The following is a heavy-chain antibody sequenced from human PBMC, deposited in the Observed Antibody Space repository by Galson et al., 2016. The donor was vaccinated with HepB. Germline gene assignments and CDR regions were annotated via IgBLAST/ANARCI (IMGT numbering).Heavy chain of an antibody. CDR2: ISDSGDST. J-gene: IGHJ6*02. D-gene: IGHD3-10*01. CDR3: VKGTTQIRGVPNYYYVLDV. CDR1: EFTFSRFA. Sequence: SLRLSCAASEFTFSRFAMHWVRQAPGKGLEFVAGISDSGDSTHYADSLKARFKIFRDNSKDTLYLQITSLTADDSGVYYCVKGTTQIRGVPNYYYVLDVWGRGTPVIVSS. V-gene: IGHV3-64D*06.